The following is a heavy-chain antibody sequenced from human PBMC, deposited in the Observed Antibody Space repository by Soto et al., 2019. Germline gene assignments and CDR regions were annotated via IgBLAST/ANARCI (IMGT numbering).Heavy chain of an antibody. Sequence: QVLLQESGPGLVQPSGTLSLSCVVSGVSIGSNYYWGWVRQSPGKGLEWLGDMSHIGSVNYNPSLTSRFIISMDDSQNQFSLKLNSVTAAVTAVFFCARSLGWYAIDSWGQGTLVIVSS. D-gene: IGHD6-19*01. J-gene: IGHJ4*02. CDR3: ARSLGWYAIDS. CDR1: GVSIGSNYY. V-gene: IGHV4-4*02. CDR2: MSHIGSV.